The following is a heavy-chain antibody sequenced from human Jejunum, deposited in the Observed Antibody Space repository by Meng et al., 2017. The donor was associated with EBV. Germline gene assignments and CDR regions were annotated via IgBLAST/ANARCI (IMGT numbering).Heavy chain of an antibody. CDR2: INPTGDST. CDR3: AGGMTIRQNWFDP. Sequence: QWQQVQSGAEVKKPGASVKVSCKVSGDTFTSYYMHWVRQAPGQGLEWIGIINPTGDSTTYAEKFQGRLTMTRDTSTTTAYMELSSLRSEDTAVYYCAGGMTIRQNWFDPWGQGTLVTVSS. J-gene: IGHJ5*02. V-gene: IGHV1-46*01. CDR1: GDTFTSYY. D-gene: IGHD5-24*01.